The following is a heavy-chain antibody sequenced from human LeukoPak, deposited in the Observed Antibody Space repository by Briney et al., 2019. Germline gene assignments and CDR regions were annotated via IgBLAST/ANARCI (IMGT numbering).Heavy chain of an antibody. CDR2: ISSSGRTI. CDR3: AKDRRWELTGWFDP. V-gene: IGHV3-11*04. D-gene: IGHD1-26*01. Sequence: GGSLRLSCAASGFTFSDYYISWIRQAPGKGLEWVSYISSSGRTIYYGDSVKGRFTISRDNSKNTPYLQMNSLRAEDTAVYYCAKDRRWELTGWFDPWGQGTLVTVSS. J-gene: IGHJ5*02. CDR1: GFTFSDYY.